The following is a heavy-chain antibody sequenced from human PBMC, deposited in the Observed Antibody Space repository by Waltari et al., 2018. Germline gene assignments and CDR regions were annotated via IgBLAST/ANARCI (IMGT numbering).Heavy chain of an antibody. CDR3: ARGVFYTKYGFKSHFYGLDV. D-gene: IGHD4-4*01. CDR1: GHNFIYSG. V-gene: IGHV1-18*01. CDR2: VSPNNDDT. Sequence: QVQLVQSGGEVKTPGATATVYCKASGHNFIYSGLNWVRQAPGQGLEWLGWVSPNNDDTNYAQKVQGRVTMTADTSTRTAYMVLRSLTSDDAAIYYCARGVFYTKYGFKSHFYGLDVWGQGTTITVSS. J-gene: IGHJ6*02.